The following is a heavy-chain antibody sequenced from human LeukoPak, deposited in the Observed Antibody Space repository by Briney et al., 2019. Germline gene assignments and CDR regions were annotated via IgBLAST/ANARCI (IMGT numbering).Heavy chain of an antibody. Sequence: PGGSLRLSCAASGFTFSSYGMHWVRQAPGKGLEWVAVISYDGSNKYYADSVKGRFTISRDNSKNTLYLQMNSLRAEDTAVYYCAKSTDSGSSPACWGQGTLVTVSS. J-gene: IGHJ4*02. CDR2: ISYDGSNK. CDR1: GFTFSSYG. V-gene: IGHV3-30*18. CDR3: AKSTDSGSSPAC. D-gene: IGHD1-26*01.